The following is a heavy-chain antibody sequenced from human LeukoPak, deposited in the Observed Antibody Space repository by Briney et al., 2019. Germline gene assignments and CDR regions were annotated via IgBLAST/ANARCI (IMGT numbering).Heavy chain of an antibody. D-gene: IGHD4-17*01. CDR3: AKGVDYGFNI. Sequence: PGGSLRLSCTASGFILTRYGMHWVRQAPGKGLEWVAFIRNDGSYTYYSDSVRGRFTISRDISKDTLYLQVNSLRPEDTAVYYCAKGVDYGFNIWGQGTMVTVSS. CDR1: GFILTRYG. CDR2: IRNDGSYT. V-gene: IGHV3-30*02. J-gene: IGHJ3*02.